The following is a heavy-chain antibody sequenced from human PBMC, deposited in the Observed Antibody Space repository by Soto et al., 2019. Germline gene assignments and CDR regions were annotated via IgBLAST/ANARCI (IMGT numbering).Heavy chain of an antibody. D-gene: IGHD3-22*01. CDR2: ISSSSSYI. Sequence: GGSLRLSCAASGFTFSSYSMNRVRQAPGKGLEWVSSISSSSSYIYYADSVKGRFTISRDNAKNSLYLQMNSLRAEDTAVYYCARVGYCDSSGSNSFDYWGQGTLVAVSS. CDR3: ARVGYCDSSGSNSFDY. J-gene: IGHJ4*02. V-gene: IGHV3-21*01. CDR1: GFTFSSYS.